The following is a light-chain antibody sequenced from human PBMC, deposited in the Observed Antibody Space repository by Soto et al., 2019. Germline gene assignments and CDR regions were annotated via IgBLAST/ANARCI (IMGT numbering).Light chain of an antibody. Sequence: DIQMTQSPSSLSASVGDRVTITCQASQDITDYVHWYQQKPGKAPRLLNYDASNLETWVPSRFSGSGSGTDFSFTIICLQPEDSATYYCQQSEALVLSFGGGTKVEIK. CDR3: QQSEALVLS. J-gene: IGKJ4*01. V-gene: IGKV1-33*01. CDR2: DAS. CDR1: QDITDY.